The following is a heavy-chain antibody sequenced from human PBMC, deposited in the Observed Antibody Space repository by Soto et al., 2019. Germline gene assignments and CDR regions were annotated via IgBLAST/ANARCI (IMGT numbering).Heavy chain of an antibody. D-gene: IGHD1-1*01. CDR1: GYTFTTRV. V-gene: IGHV1-18*01. J-gene: IGHJ4*02. CDR2: ISPYNGKT. Sequence: ASVKVSCKPSGYTFTTRVLTWVRQAPGQGLEWMGWISPYNGKTSYAQKFQGRVTMTTDTSTSTAYMEVRSLRSDDTAFYYCARWSTNNWPPEHDSWGEGTLVTVSS. CDR3: ARWSTNNWPPEHDS.